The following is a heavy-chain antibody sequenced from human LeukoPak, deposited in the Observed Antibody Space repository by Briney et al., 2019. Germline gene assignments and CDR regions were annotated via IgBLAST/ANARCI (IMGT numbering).Heavy chain of an antibody. V-gene: IGHV4-34*01. J-gene: IGHJ5*02. CDR3: ARGVIYWYATGTNYYFWFDP. CDR2: INHSGST. CDR1: GGSFSGYY. Sequence: SETLSLTCAVYGGSFSGYYWSWIRQPPGKGLEWIGEINHSGSTNYNPSLKSRVTISVDTSKNQFSLKLSSVTAADTAVYYCARGVIYWYATGTNYYFWFDPWGQGTLVTVSS. D-gene: IGHD2-8*01.